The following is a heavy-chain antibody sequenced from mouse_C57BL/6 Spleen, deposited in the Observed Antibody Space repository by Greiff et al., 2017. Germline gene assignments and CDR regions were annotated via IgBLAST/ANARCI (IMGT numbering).Heavy chain of an antibody. CDR2: ISDGGSDT. Sequence: EVQVVESGGGLVKPGGSLKLSCAASGFTFSSYSMSWVRQTPEQGLEWVATISDGGSDTYYPENVKGRFTIARDNANNNLYLQMSHLKSEDTAMYYCARGLAGFAYWGQGTLVTVSA. J-gene: IGHJ3*01. CDR1: GFTFSSYS. V-gene: IGHV5-4*01. CDR3: ARGLAGFAY.